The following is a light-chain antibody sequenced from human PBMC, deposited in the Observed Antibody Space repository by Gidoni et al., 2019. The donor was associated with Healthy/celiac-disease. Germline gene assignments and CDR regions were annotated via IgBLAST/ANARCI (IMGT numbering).Light chain of an antibody. CDR1: KLGDKY. CDR2: QDS. V-gene: IGLV3-1*01. Sequence: SYELTPQPSVSGSPGQTASITCSGDKLGDKYACWYQQKPGQSPVLVIYQDSKRPSGIPERFSGSNSGNTATLTISGPQAMDEADYYFQAWDSSTVFGGGPKLTAL. J-gene: IGLJ3*02. CDR3: QAWDSSTV.